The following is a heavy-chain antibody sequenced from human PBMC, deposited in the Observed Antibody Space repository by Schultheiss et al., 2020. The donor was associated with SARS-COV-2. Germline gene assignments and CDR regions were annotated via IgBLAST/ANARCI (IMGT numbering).Heavy chain of an antibody. Sequence: SETLSLTCTVSGGSISSGGYYWSWIRQHPGKGLEWIGYIYYSGSTYYNPSLKSRVTISVDTSKNQFSLKLSSVTAADTAVYYCARGEQWLVQSGYYYGMDVWGQGTTVTVSS. V-gene: IGHV4-31*03. CDR2: IYYSGST. CDR1: GGSISSGGYY. J-gene: IGHJ6*02. D-gene: IGHD6-19*01. CDR3: ARGEQWLVQSGYYYGMDV.